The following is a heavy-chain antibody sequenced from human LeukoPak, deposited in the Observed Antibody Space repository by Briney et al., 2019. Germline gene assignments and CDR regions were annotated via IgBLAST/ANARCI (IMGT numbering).Heavy chain of an antibody. CDR1: GFTFSSYG. J-gene: IGHJ4*02. CDR3: ARRSPGTHGLDY. V-gene: IGHV3-33*08. D-gene: IGHD3-10*01. Sequence: GSLRLSCAASGFTFSSYGMHWVRQAPGKGLEWVAVIWSDGSEKYYADSVKGRFIISRDNSKNTLYLQMNSLSADDTAVYFCARRSPGTHGLDYWGQGTLVPVSS. CDR2: IWSDGSEK.